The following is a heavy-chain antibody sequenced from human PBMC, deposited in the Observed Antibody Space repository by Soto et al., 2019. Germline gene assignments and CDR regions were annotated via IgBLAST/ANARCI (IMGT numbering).Heavy chain of an antibody. CDR3: ATGYYDFWSGYFLDYYYGMDV. V-gene: IGHV1-8*01. CDR1: GYTFTSYD. Sequence: ASVKVSCKASGYTFTSYDINWVRQATGQGLEWMGWMNPNSGNTGYAQKFQGRVTMTRNTSISTAYMELSSLRSEDTAVYYCATGYYDFWSGYFLDYYYGMDVWGQGTTVTVSS. J-gene: IGHJ6*02. CDR2: MNPNSGNT. D-gene: IGHD3-3*01.